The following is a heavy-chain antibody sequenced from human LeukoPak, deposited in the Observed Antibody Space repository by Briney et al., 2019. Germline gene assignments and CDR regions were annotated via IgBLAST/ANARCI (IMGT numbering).Heavy chain of an antibody. CDR1: GFIFSDYG. CDR2: ISSSSSTI. CDR3: ARVQLGYCSGGSCYGAYYYYYMDV. J-gene: IGHJ6*03. D-gene: IGHD2-15*01. V-gene: IGHV3-48*01. Sequence: PGGSLRLSCGVSGFIFSDYGMHWVRQAPGKGLEWVSYISSSSSTIYYADSVKGRFTISRDNAKNSLYLQMNSLRAEDTAVYYCARVQLGYCSGGSCYGAYYYYYMDVWGKGTTVTVSS.